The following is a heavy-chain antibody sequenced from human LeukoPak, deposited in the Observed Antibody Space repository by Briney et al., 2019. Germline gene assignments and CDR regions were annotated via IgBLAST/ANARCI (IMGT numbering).Heavy chain of an antibody. J-gene: IGHJ5*02. CDR2: IYTSGST. Sequence: SETLSLTCTVSGGSISSGSYYWSWIRQPAGKGLEWIGRIYTSGSTNYNPSLKSRVTISVDTSKNQFSLKLSSVTAADTAVYYCARPSQLLSRGNWFDPWGQGTLVTVSS. V-gene: IGHV4-61*02. CDR1: GGSISSGSYY. CDR3: ARPSQLLSRGNWFDP. D-gene: IGHD2-2*01.